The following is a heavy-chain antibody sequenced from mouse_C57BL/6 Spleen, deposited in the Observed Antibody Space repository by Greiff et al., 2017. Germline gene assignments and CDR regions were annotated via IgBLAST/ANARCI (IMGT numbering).Heavy chain of an antibody. CDR1: GFTFSDYY. Sequence: EVMLVESEGGLVQPGSSMKLSCTASGFTFSDYYMAWVRQVPEKGLEWVANINYDGSSTYYLDSLKSRFIFSRDNAKNILYLQMSRLKSEDTATYYCAREGLGGFAYWGQGTLVTVSA. D-gene: IGHD2-4*01. CDR3: AREGLGGFAY. J-gene: IGHJ3*01. V-gene: IGHV5-16*01. CDR2: INYDGSST.